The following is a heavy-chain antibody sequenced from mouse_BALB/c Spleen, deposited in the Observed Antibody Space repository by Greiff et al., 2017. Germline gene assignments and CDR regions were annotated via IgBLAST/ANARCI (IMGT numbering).Heavy chain of an antibody. J-gene: IGHJ3*01. Sequence: VKLQESGAELVKPGASVKMSCKAFGYTFTTYPIEWMKQTHGKSLEWIGNFHPYNDDTKYNEKFKGTAKLTVEKSSSTVYLELSRLTSDDSAVYDSARPGGSDWFAYWGQGTLVAVSA. V-gene: IGHV1-47*01. CDR2: FHPYNDDT. CDR1: GYTFTTYP. CDR3: ARPGGSDWFAY.